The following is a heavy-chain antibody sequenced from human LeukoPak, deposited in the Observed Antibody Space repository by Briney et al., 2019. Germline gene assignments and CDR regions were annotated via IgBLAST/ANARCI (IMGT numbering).Heavy chain of an antibody. V-gene: IGHV1-8*03. CDR3: ARGVNVERATILDFDY. CDR1: GYTFTSYD. D-gene: IGHD5-24*01. Sequence: ASVKVSCKASGYTFTSYDINWVRQATGQGLEWMGWMNPNSGNTGYAQKFQGRVTITRNTSISTAYMELSSLRSEDTAVYYCARGVNVERATILDFDYWGQGTLVTVSS. J-gene: IGHJ4*02. CDR2: MNPNSGNT.